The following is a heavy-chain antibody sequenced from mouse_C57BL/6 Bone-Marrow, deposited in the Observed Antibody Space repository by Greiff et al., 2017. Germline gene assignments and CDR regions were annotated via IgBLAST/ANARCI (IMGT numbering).Heavy chain of an antibody. J-gene: IGHJ3*01. V-gene: IGHV1-18*01. CDR1: GYTFTDYN. Sequence: EVKLMESGPELVKPGASVKIPCKASGYTFTDYNMDWVKQSHGKSLEWIGDINPNNGGTIYNQKFKGKATLTVDKSSSTAYMELRSLTSEDTAVYYCARPLYDYDGGPWFAYWGQGTLVTVSA. CDR2: INPNNGGT. CDR3: ARPLYDYDGGPWFAY. D-gene: IGHD2-4*01.